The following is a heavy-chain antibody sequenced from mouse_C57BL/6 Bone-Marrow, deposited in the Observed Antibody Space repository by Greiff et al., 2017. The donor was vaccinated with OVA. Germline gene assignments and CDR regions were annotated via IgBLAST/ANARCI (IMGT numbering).Heavy chain of an antibody. CDR1: GFTFSSYG. CDR2: ISSGGSYT. CDR3: ARDYYGKDYYAMDY. D-gene: IGHD1-1*01. Sequence: EVNVVESGGDLVKPGGSLKLSCAASGFTFSSYGMSWVRQTPDKRLEWVATISSGGSYTYYPDSVKGRFTISRDNAKNTLYLQMSSLKSEDTAMYYCARDYYGKDYYAMDYWGQGTSVTVSS. V-gene: IGHV5-6*01. J-gene: IGHJ4*01.